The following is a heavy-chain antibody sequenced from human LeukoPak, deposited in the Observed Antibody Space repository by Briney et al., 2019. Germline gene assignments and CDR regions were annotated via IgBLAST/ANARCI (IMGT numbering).Heavy chain of an antibody. J-gene: IGHJ5*02. CDR2: INHSGST. Sequence: SETLSLTCAVYGGSFSGYYWSWIRQPPGKGLEWIGEINHSGSTNYNPSLKSRVTISVDTSKNQFSLKLSSVTAADTAVYYCARGLSIFGIDPRGQGTLVTVSS. CDR3: ARGLSIFGIDP. CDR1: GGSFSGYY. D-gene: IGHD3-3*01. V-gene: IGHV4-34*01.